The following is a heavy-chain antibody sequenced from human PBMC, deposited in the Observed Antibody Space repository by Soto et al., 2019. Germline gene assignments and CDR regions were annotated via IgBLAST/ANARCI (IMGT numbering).Heavy chain of an antibody. V-gene: IGHV4-34*01. D-gene: IGHD5-12*01. CDR1: GGFFSTNC. J-gene: IGHJ4*02. Sequence: QVQLQQWGAGLVKPSETLSLTCAVHGGFFSTNCWMWIRQPPGKGLEWIGEIDNRGRTNYHPSLKSRVTVSLDTSKSQGCLKVTSVTAADTAVYYGAGKGVEATWGAINFWGQGTLVTVSS. CDR3: AGKGVEATWGAINF. CDR2: IDNRGRT.